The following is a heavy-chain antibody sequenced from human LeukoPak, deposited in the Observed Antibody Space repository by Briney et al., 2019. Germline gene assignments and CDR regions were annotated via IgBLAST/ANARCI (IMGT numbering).Heavy chain of an antibody. D-gene: IGHD3-9*01. CDR2: ISAYNGHT. J-gene: IGHJ3*01. Sequence: ASVKVSCKASGYTFTTYGIGWVRQAPGQGLEWMGWISAYNGHTYSAQKLQGRVTMTTDTSTSTASMELRSLRSDDTAVYYCARDGSTIFSDWGQGTMVTVSS. CDR1: GYTFTTYG. V-gene: IGHV1-18*01. CDR3: ARDGSTIFSD.